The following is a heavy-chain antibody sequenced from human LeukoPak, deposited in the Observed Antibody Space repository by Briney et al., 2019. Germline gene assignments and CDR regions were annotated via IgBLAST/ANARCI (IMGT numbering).Heavy chain of an antibody. CDR1: GFTFSNAW. Sequence: AGSLRLSCAASGFTFSNAWMSWVRQAPGKGVEWVGRIKSQTDGGTTDYAAPVKGRFTISRDDSKNTLYLQMNSLKTEDTAVYYCTTAPNPIVVVVAATLYYFDYWGQGTLVTVSS. D-gene: IGHD2-15*01. CDR2: IKSQTDGGTT. J-gene: IGHJ4*02. CDR3: TTAPNPIVVVVAATLYYFDY. V-gene: IGHV3-15*01.